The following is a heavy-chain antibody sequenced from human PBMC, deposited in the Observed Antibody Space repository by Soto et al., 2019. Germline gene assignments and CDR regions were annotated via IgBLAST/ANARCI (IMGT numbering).Heavy chain of an antibody. Sequence: QVQLVESGGGVVQPGRSLRLSCAASGFAFSSYGMHWVRQAPGKGLEWVAVISYDGSNKYYADSVKGRFTISRDNSKKTLYLQMNSLRAEDTAVYYCANDYFQQQLVCDYWGQGTLVTVSS. D-gene: IGHD6-13*01. J-gene: IGHJ4*02. V-gene: IGHV3-30*18. CDR2: ISYDGSNK. CDR1: GFAFSSYG. CDR3: ANDYFQQQLVCDY.